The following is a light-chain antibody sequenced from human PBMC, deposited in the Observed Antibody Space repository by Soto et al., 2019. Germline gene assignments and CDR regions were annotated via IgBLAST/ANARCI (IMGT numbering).Light chain of an antibody. V-gene: IGLV1-44*01. CDR2: SNN. CDR1: SANIGSNT. J-gene: IGLJ1*01. Sequence: QSVLTQPPSASGTPGQRVTISCSGSSANIGSNTVNWYQQLPGTAPKLLIYSNNQRPSGVPDRFSGSKSGTSASLAISGLHSEDEADFYCAAWDDSLNGYVFGTGTKLTVL. CDR3: AAWDDSLNGYV.